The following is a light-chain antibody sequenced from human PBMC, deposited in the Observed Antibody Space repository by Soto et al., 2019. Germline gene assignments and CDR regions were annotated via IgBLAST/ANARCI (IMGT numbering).Light chain of an antibody. CDR2: GAS. CDR1: QSIINW. V-gene: IGKV1-5*01. Sequence: DFQITQSPAALSASVGGRVTITCRASQSIINWLAWYQQKPGKAPKLLIYGASSLESGVPSRFSGSGSGTEFTLTITNLQPDDFAPYYCQQSYITPLPFGGGTKVDIK. J-gene: IGKJ4*01. CDR3: QQSYITPLP.